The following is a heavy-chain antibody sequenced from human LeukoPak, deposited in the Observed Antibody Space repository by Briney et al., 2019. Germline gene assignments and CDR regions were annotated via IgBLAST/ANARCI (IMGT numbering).Heavy chain of an antibody. D-gene: IGHD3/OR15-3a*01. J-gene: IGHJ4*02. Sequence: GGSLRLSCVVSGFTFSSYEMNWVRQAPGKGLEWVSSISSSSYIYYADSVKGRFTISRDNAKNTLYLQMNSLRAEDTAIYYCAKPTRTGPAKAFDYWGQGTLVTVSS. CDR2: ISSSSYI. CDR3: AKPTRTGPAKAFDY. V-gene: IGHV3-21*04. CDR1: GFTFSSYE.